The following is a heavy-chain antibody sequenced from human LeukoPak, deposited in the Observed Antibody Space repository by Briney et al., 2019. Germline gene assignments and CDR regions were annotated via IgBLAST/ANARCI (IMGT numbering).Heavy chain of an antibody. D-gene: IGHD6-19*01. CDR3: ARVFVAGSRHEVFDY. Sequence: NPSGTLSLTCTVSGGSFSGYCWSWIRQPPGKGLEWIGEINHSGSTNYNPSLKTRVTISVDTSKNQFSLKLSSVTAADTAVYYCARVFVAGSRHEVFDYWGQGTLVTVSS. V-gene: IGHV4-34*01. CDR1: GGSFSGYC. J-gene: IGHJ4*02. CDR2: INHSGST.